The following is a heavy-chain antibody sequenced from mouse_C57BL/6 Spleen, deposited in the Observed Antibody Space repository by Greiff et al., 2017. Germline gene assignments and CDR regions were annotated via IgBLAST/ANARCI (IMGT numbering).Heavy chain of an antibody. CDR2: IYPGDGDT. J-gene: IGHJ2*01. V-gene: IGHV1-80*01. CDR3: ARLYYGSSFLFDY. Sequence: VQLQQSGAELVKPGASVKISCKASGYAFSSYWMNWVKQRPGKGLEWIGQIYPGDGDTNYNGKFKGKATLTADKSSSTAYMQLSSLTSEDSAVYFCARLYYGSSFLFDYWGQGTTRTVSS. D-gene: IGHD1-1*01. CDR1: GYAFSSYW.